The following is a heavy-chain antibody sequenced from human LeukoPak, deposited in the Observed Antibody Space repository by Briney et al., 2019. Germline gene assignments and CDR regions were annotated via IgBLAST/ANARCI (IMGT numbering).Heavy chain of an antibody. D-gene: IGHD2-21*02. V-gene: IGHV5-51*01. CDR3: ARLPYCGGDCYPNWFDT. CDR1: GYSFTNYW. CDR2: IYPGDSAT. Sequence: GESLKISCKGSGYSFTNYWIGWVRPMPGKGLELMGVIYPGDSATRYSPSFQGQVAISVDKSIRTAYLQWSSLKAPDIAMYYCARLPYCGGDCYPNWFDTWSQGTLVTVSS. J-gene: IGHJ5*02.